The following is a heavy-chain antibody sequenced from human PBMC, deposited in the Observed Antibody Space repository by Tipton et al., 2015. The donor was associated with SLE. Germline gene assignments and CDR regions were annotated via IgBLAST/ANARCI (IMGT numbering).Heavy chain of an antibody. CDR2: FYHRGTT. CDR3: ARSSSFRTLLLPTFAY. CDR1: GHSISSGFY. V-gene: IGHV4-38-2*01. Sequence: TLSLTCSVSGHSISSGFYWGWIRQSPGKGLEWIGNFYHRGTTYYNPSLKSRVTISADTSKNHLSLKLTSVTAADTAVYFCARSSSFRTLLLPTFAYWGQGTLVTVSS. D-gene: IGHD2-15*01. J-gene: IGHJ4*02.